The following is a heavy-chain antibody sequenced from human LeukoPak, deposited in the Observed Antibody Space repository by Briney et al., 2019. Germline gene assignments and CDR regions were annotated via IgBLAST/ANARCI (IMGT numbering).Heavy chain of an antibody. CDR1: GGTFSSYA. J-gene: IGHJ4*02. CDR3: ARRRGKYSSEVVFDY. CDR2: IIPIFGTA. V-gene: IGHV1-69*05. Sequence: ASVKVSCKASGGTFSSYAISWVRQAPGQGLEWMGGIIPIFGTANYAQKFQGRVTITTDESTSTAYMELSRLRSDDTAVYYCARRRGKYSSEVVFDYWGQGTLVTVSS. D-gene: IGHD6-19*01.